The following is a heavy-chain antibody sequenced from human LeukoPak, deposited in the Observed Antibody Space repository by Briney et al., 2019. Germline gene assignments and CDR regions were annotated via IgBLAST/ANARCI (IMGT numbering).Heavy chain of an antibody. D-gene: IGHD3-3*01. CDR3: ARVDVLRFPGDYYYGMDV. CDR1: GGSISSGGYS. CDR2: IYHSGST. V-gene: IGHV4-30-2*01. J-gene: IGHJ6*02. Sequence: PSQTLSLTCAVSGGSISSGGYSWSWIRQPPGKGLEWIGYIYHSGSTYYNPSLKSRVTISVDRSKSQFSLKLSSVTAADTAVYYCARVDVLRFPGDYYYGMDVWGQGTTVTVSS.